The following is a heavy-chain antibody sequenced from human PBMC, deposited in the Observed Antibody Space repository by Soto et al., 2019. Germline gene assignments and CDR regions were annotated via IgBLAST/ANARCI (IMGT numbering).Heavy chain of an antibody. Sequence: ASVKVSCKASGYTFTSYAMHWVRQAPGQRLEWMGWINAGNGNTKYSQKFQGRVTITRDTSASTAYMELSSLRSEDTAVYYCARARKYSSSWYELPSFDYCGQGTLVTVSS. V-gene: IGHV1-3*01. CDR3: ARARKYSSSWYELPSFDY. J-gene: IGHJ4*02. D-gene: IGHD6-13*01. CDR1: GYTFTSYA. CDR2: INAGNGNT.